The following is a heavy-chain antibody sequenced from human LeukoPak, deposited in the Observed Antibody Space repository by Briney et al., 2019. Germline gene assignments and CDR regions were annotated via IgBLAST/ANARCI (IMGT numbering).Heavy chain of an antibody. Sequence: GGSLRLSCAASGFTFSNYGIHWVRQAPGKGLEWVAFIRYDGVNKYYADSVQGRFTISRDNSKNTLYLQMNSLRAEDTAVYYCTRHEQWLGDYWYFDLWGRGTLVTVSS. V-gene: IGHV3-30*02. CDR1: GFTFSNYG. CDR3: TRHEQWLGDYWYFDL. CDR2: IRYDGVNK. J-gene: IGHJ2*01. D-gene: IGHD6-19*01.